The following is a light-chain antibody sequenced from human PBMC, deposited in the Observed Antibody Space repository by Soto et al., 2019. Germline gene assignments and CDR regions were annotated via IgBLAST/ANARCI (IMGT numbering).Light chain of an antibody. V-gene: IGKV3-20*01. Sequence: EIMLSLSPGTLSLYPGERATLSCRASQSVSSSYLAWYQQKPGQAPRLLIYGASSRATGIPDRFSGSGSGTDFTLTISRLEPEDFAVYYCQQYGSSPRTFGQGSMVDVK. CDR1: QSVSSSY. J-gene: IGKJ1*01. CDR2: GAS. CDR3: QQYGSSPRT.